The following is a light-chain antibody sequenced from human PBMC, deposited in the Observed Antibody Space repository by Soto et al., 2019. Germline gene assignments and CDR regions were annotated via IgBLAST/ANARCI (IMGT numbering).Light chain of an antibody. CDR1: QSVSSRH. CDR2: GTS. Sequence: EIVVTQSPGTLSLSPGERATLSCRASQSVSSRHLAWYQQKPGQAPRLLIYGTSNRATGVPDRFSGSGSGTDFSLTISRLEPEDFAVYHCQQYSSSPRTFGQGTRLEIK. CDR3: QQYSSSPRT. J-gene: IGKJ5*01. V-gene: IGKV3-20*01.